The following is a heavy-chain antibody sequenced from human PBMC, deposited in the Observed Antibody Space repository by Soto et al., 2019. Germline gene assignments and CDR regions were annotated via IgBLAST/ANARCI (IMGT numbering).Heavy chain of an antibody. CDR1: GYTLTDLS. J-gene: IGHJ5*02. V-gene: IGHV1-24*01. CDR2: FDPEDGET. CDR3: ARGIYVRGMYWFDP. Sequence: ASVTVSCKVSGYTLTDLSMHWVRQAPGKGLEWMGGFDPEDGETIYAQKFQGRVTMTEDTSTDTAYMELSSLRSEDTAVYYCARGIYVRGMYWFDPWGQGTLVPVSS. D-gene: IGHD3-10*02.